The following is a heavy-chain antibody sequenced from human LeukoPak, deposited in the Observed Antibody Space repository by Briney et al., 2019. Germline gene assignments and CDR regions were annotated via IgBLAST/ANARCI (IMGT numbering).Heavy chain of an antibody. V-gene: IGHV3-7*01. Sequence: GGSLRLSCVGSGFTFSSYWMSWVRQAPGKGLEWVANIKEYGSEKYYVDSVKGRFTASRDDAKNSLYLQMTSLRAEDTAVYYCARHLVEGYTRKWFDLWGQGTLVTVPS. CDR3: ARHLVEGYTRKWFDL. CDR2: IKEYGSEK. J-gene: IGHJ5*02. D-gene: IGHD5-12*01. CDR1: GFTFSSYW.